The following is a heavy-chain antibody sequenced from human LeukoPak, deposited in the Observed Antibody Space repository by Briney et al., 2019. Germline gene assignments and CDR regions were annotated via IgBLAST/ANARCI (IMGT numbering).Heavy chain of an antibody. J-gene: IGHJ4*02. D-gene: IGHD3-3*01. CDR2: LSGSGAGT. V-gene: IGHV3-23*01. CDR3: AKAELGVDTFLDY. Sequence: GGSLRLSCAASGFTFSDYALGWVRQAPGRGLEWVATLSGSGAGTYYSDSVQGRFTISRDNSKRTLFLQMNSLRAEDTAFYYCAKAELGVDTFLDYWDQGTLVTVSS. CDR1: GFTFSDYA.